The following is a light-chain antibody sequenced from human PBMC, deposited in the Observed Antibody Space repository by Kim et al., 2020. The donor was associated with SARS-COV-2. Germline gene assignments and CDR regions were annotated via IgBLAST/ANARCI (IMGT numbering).Light chain of an antibody. V-gene: IGKV3-20*01. CDR3: QQYTESSFT. J-gene: IGKJ2*01. CDR1: QSVYSGY. Sequence: EVVLTQSPGTLSLSPGERATLSCRASQSVYSGYFGWYQQKPGQAPRPLIYGASNRATGIPDRFSGSGSGTDFSLTISRLEPEDFAVYYCQQYTESSFTFGQGTKLEI. CDR2: GAS.